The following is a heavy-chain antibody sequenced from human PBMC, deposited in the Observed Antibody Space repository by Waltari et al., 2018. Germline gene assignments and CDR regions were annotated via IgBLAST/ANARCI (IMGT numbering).Heavy chain of an antibody. CDR3: ARPRYDSSGYYAEDAFDI. Sequence: QVQLVQSGSEVKKPGAAVKVSCKASGYTFTGYYLHWVRQAPGQGLEWRGWINPNSGGTDYAQKFQGRVTMTRDTSISTAYMELSRLRSDDTAVYYCARPRYDSSGYYAEDAFDIWGQGTMVTVSS. D-gene: IGHD3-22*01. V-gene: IGHV1-2*02. CDR1: GYTFTGYY. J-gene: IGHJ3*02. CDR2: INPNSGGT.